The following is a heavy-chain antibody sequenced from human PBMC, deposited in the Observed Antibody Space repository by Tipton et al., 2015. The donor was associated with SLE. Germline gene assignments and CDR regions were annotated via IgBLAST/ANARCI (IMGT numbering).Heavy chain of an antibody. V-gene: IGHV1-2*02. D-gene: IGHD3-10*01. CDR3: VRTLYYYGSGSSGDY. Sequence: QSGAEVKKPGASVKVSCEASGYAFTSYGFSWVRQAPGQGLEWMGWINPNSGGTDYAQKFQDRVTMTRDTSISTVYMDLSRLRSDDTAVYYCVRTLYYYGSGSSGDYWGQGTLVTVSS. J-gene: IGHJ4*02. CDR1: GYAFTSYG. CDR2: INPNSGGT.